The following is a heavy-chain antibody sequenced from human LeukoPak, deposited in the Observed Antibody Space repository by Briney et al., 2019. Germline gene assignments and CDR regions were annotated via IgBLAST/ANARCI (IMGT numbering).Heavy chain of an antibody. CDR1: GFTFSSYA. J-gene: IGHJ4*02. Sequence: GGSLRLSCAASGFTFSSYAMSWVRQAPGKGLEWVSAISGSGGSTYYADSVKSRFTISRDNSKNTLYLQMNSLRAEDTAVYYCAKPLWFGPYFDYWGQGTLVTVSS. CDR3: AKPLWFGPYFDY. D-gene: IGHD3-10*01. V-gene: IGHV3-23*01. CDR2: ISGSGGST.